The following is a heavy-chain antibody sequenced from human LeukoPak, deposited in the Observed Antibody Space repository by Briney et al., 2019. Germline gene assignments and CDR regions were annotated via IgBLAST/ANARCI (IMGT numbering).Heavy chain of an antibody. CDR2: IYYSGGT. J-gene: IGHJ3*02. D-gene: IGHD2-2*01. Sequence: SETLSLTCTVSGGSISSYYWSWIRQPPGKGLEWIGYIYYSGGTNYNPSLKSRVTISVDTSKNQFSLKLSSVTAADTAVYYCAREGGIVVVPAANDAFDIWGQGTMVTVSS. CDR1: GGSISSYY. CDR3: AREGGIVVVPAANDAFDI. V-gene: IGHV4-59*01.